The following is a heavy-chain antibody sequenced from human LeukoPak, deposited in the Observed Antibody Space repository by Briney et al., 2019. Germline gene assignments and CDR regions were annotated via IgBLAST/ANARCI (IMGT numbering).Heavy chain of an antibody. CDR3: AKGSSWYGAEFDY. D-gene: IGHD6-13*01. Sequence: GESLRLSCAVSGFTFSGFWMSWSRQAPGKGLEWVASINSDGSEGYYADSVKGRFTISGDNAKDSLYLQMNSLRAEDTALYYCAKGSSWYGAEFDYWGQGTLVTVSS. CDR2: INSDGSEG. J-gene: IGHJ4*02. CDR1: GFTFSGFW. V-gene: IGHV3-7*03.